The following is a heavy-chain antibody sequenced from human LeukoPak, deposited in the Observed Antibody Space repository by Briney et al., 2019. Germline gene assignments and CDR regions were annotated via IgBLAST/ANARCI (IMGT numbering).Heavy chain of an antibody. V-gene: IGHV3-23*01. Sequence: GGSLRLSCAASGFTFSSYAMSWVRQAPGKGLEWVSAISGSGGSTYYADSVKGRFTISRDNSKNTLYLQMNSLRAEDTAVYYCARVQSGPYFYDAFDIWGQGTRVTVSS. D-gene: IGHD1-26*01. CDR3: ARVQSGPYFYDAFDI. J-gene: IGHJ3*02. CDR2: ISGSGGST. CDR1: GFTFSSYA.